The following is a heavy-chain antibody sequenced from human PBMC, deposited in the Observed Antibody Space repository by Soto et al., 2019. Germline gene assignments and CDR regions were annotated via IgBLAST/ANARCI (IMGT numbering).Heavy chain of an antibody. D-gene: IGHD2-2*01. CDR3: ARGGRRIVVVPAAVVGSGEFDY. CDR2: IGTAGDT. Sequence: GSLRLSCAASGFTFSSYDMHWVRQATGKGLEWVSAIGTAGDTYYPGSVKGRFTISRENAKNSLYLQMNSLRAEDTAVYYCARGGRRIVVVPAAVVGSGEFDYWGQGTLVTVSS. J-gene: IGHJ4*02. V-gene: IGHV3-13*01. CDR1: GFTFSSYD.